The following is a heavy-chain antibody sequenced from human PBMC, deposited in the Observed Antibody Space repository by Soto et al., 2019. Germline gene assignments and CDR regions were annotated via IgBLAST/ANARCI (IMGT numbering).Heavy chain of an antibody. CDR2: IYPGDSDT. D-gene: IGHD3-10*01. J-gene: IGHJ4*02. V-gene: IGHV5-51*01. Sequence: GESPKLSCKGSGDSFTSYCIARVRQLPGKGLEWMRIIYPGDSDTRYSPSCPGQVTISADKSISTAYLQWSSLKASDTAMYYCARVEYYGSGRSDYFDYWGQGTLVTVSS. CDR1: GDSFTSYC. CDR3: ARVEYYGSGRSDYFDY.